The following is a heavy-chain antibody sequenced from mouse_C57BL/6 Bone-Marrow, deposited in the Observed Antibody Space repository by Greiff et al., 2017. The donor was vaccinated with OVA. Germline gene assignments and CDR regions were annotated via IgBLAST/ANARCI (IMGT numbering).Heavy chain of an antibody. CDR1: GFNIKDYY. V-gene: IGHV14-2*01. J-gene: IGHJ2*01. CDR3: ARSDGSSYYFDY. Sequence: VQLQQSGAELVKPGASVKLSCTASGFNIKDYYMHWVKQRTEQGLEWIGRIDPEDGKTKYAPKFQGKATITADTSSNTAYLQLSSLTSEDTAVYYCARSDGSSYYFDYWGQGTTLTVSS. D-gene: IGHD1-1*01. CDR2: IDPEDGKT.